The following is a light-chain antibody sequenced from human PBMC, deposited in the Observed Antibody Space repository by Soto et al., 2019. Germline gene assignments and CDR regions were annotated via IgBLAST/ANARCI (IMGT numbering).Light chain of an antibody. CDR3: QQYDNLPLT. J-gene: IGKJ4*01. CDR1: QDIANY. Sequence: DIQMTQSPSSLSASVGDRVTITCQASQDIANYLNWYQQKAGRAPKFLTYDASNLETGVPSRFSGSGSGTDFTLTISSLQPEDIATYYCQQYDNLPLTFGGGTKVDI. CDR2: DAS. V-gene: IGKV1-33*01.